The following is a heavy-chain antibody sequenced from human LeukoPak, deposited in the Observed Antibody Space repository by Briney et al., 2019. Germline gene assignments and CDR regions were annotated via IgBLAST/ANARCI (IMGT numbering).Heavy chain of an antibody. J-gene: IGHJ6*02. Sequence: ASVKVSCKVSGYTLTELSMHWVRQAPGKGLEWMGWINPNSGGTNYAQKFQGWVTMTRDTSISTAYMELSRLRSDDTAVYYCARVRYCSGGSCSPYYYGMDVWGQGTTVTVSS. CDR1: GYTLTELS. CDR2: INPNSGGT. V-gene: IGHV1-2*04. D-gene: IGHD2-15*01. CDR3: ARVRYCSGGSCSPYYYGMDV.